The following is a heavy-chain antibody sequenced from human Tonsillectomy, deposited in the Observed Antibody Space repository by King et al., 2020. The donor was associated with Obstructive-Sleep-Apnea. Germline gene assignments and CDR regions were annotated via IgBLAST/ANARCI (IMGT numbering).Heavy chain of an antibody. CDR2: FCSVGSRT. CDR3: ARALYDILTGADY. CDR1: GFTFSSYW. V-gene: IGHV3-74*01. D-gene: IGHD3-9*01. Sequence: VQLVESGGGLVQPGGSLRLSCAASGFTFSSYWMHWVRQAPGKGLVWVSRFCSVGSRTSYADSVKGRFTISRDNAKNTLYLQMNSLRAEDTAVYYCARALYDILTGADYWGQGTLVTVSS. J-gene: IGHJ4*02.